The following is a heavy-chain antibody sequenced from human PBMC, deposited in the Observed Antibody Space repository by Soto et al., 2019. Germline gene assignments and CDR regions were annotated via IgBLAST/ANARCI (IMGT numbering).Heavy chain of an antibody. CDR1: GYTYITYG. Sequence: ASVKVSCKASGYTYITYGFNWVRQAPGQGLGWVGWISTSNGDTRTAQKFKDRVTMTSEISTNTVYMELKNLRSDDTAVYFCARESYFERKQGQWWYLDNWGRGTLVTVSS. J-gene: IGHJ4*03. CDR3: ARESYFERKQGQWWYLDN. CDR2: ISTSNGDT. D-gene: IGHD2-15*01. V-gene: IGHV1-18*01.